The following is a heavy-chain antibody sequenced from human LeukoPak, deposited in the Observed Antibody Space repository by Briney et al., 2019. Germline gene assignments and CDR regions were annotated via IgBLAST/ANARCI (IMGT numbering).Heavy chain of an antibody. CDR1: GYTFTSYG. V-gene: IGHV1-69*13. CDR2: IIPIFDTA. CDR3: ATLGGQRQQWLAHSGY. J-gene: IGHJ4*02. D-gene: IGHD6-19*01. Sequence: ASVKVSCKASGYTFTSYGISWVRQAPGQGLEWMGGIIPIFDTADYAQKFQGRVTITADESTSTAYMELSSLRSEDTAVYYCATLGGQRQQWLAHSGYWGQGTLVTVSS.